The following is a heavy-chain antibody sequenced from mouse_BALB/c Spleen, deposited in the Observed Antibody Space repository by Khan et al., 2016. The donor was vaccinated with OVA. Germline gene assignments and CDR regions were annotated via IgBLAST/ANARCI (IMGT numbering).Heavy chain of an antibody. CDR2: IYTGNTDT. D-gene: IGHD4-1*01. Sequence: EVQLQESGTVLARPGASVKMSCKASGYTFTSYWIHWIKQRPGQGLEWIGDIYTGNTDTNYNQKFKGKAKLTAVTSTSTAYMELSSLKNEDSAVYYCRRRDWGVAWFAYGGQGTLVTVSA. CDR1: GYTFTSYW. J-gene: IGHJ3*01. CDR3: RRRDWGVAWFAY. V-gene: IGHV1-5*01.